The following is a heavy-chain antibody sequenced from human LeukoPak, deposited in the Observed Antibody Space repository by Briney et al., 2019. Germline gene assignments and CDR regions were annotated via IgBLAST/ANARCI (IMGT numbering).Heavy chain of an antibody. J-gene: IGHJ6*04. D-gene: IGHD2-15*01. CDR1: GGTFISYA. V-gene: IGHV1-69*13. CDR2: IIPIFGTA. CDR3: AGGYCSGGSCYGYDYYYGMDV. Sequence: SVTVSCKASGGTFISYAISWVRQAPGQGLEWMGGIIPIFGTANYAQKFQGRVTITADESTSTAYMELSSLRSEDTAVYYCAGGYCSGGSCYGYDYYYGMDVWGKGTTVTVSS.